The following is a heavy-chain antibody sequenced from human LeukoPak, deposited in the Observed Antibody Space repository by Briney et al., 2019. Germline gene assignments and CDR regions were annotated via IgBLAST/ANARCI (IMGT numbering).Heavy chain of an antibody. J-gene: IGHJ3*02. CDR1: GYTFTGYY. Sequence: ASVKVSCKASGYTFTGYYMHWVRQAPGQRLEWMGWINPNGTDTNYAQKFQGRVTMTRDTSISTAYIELRSLRSDDTAVYYCARDQDAASIFTFGGVIVIGAFDIWGQGTMVTVSS. CDR2: INPNGTDT. D-gene: IGHD3-16*02. CDR3: ARDQDAASIFTFGGVIVIGAFDI. V-gene: IGHV1-2*02.